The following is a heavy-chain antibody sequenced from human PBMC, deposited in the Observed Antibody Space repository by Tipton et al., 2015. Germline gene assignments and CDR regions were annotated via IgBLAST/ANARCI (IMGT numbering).Heavy chain of an antibody. CDR3: ARGGNDSSGYYLYYYYGMDV. CDR2: IYSSATT. J-gene: IGHJ6*02. V-gene: IGHV4-59*01. D-gene: IGHD3-22*01. Sequence: LRLSCTVSGGSIRSYYWNWVRQSPGKGLEWIGYIYSSATTSYSSALRSRVTISMDTSKNQFSLNLRSVTAADTAVYYCARGGNDSSGYYLYYYYGMDVWGQGTTVTVSS. CDR1: GGSIRSYY.